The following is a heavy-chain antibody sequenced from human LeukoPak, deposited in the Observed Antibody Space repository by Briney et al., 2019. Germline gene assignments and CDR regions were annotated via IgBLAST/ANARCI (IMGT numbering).Heavy chain of an antibody. CDR2: INSDGSTT. CDR3: ARDLFTVTTSRDY. CDR1: GFTFSYYW. V-gene: IGHV3-74*01. D-gene: IGHD4-17*01. J-gene: IGHJ4*02. Sequence: GGSLRLSCAASGFTFSYYWMHWVRQAPGKGLVWVSRINSDGSTTDYADSVKGRVTISRDNAKNTLYLQMNSMGVEDTAVYYCARDLFTVTTSRDYWGQGTLVTVSS.